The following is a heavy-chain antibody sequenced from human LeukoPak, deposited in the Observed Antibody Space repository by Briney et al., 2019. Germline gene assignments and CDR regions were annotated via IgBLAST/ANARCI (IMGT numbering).Heavy chain of an antibody. V-gene: IGHV4-59*01. CDR3: ARGRIAVAGRFDP. CDR2: IYYSGST. Sequence: SETLSLTCSVSGGSISSYYWSWIRQPPGKGLEWIGYIYYSGSTNCNPSLKSRVTISVDTSKNQFSLKLSSVTAADTAVYYCARGRIAVAGRFDPWGQGTLVTVSS. J-gene: IGHJ5*02. CDR1: GGSISSYY. D-gene: IGHD6-19*01.